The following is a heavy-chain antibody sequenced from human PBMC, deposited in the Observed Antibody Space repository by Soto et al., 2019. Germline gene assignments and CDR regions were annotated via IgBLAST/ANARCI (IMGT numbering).Heavy chain of an antibody. V-gene: IGHV3-21*01. Sequence: GGPLRLSCAASGFTFSGHTINWVRQAPGKGLEWVSSVSRSSSYIYYADSVKGRFTVSRDDAEKSLYLQMNSLRAEDTAIYYCARCMGFDGSGYAFFDSWGQGPQVTVSS. J-gene: IGHJ4*02. CDR3: ARCMGFDGSGYAFFDS. D-gene: IGHD3-10*01. CDR2: VSRSSSYI. CDR1: GFTFSGHT.